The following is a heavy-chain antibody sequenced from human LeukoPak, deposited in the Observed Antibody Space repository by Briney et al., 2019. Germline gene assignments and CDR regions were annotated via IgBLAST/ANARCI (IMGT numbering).Heavy chain of an antibody. CDR1: GGSFSGYY. CDR2: INHSGST. Sequence: SETLSLTCAVYGGSFSGYYWSWIRQPPGKGLEWIGEINHSGSTNYNPSLKSRVTISVDTSKNQFSLKLSSVTAADTAVYYCARVGAEDYWGQGTLVTVSS. D-gene: IGHD1-26*01. J-gene: IGHJ4*02. CDR3: ARVGAEDY. V-gene: IGHV4-34*01.